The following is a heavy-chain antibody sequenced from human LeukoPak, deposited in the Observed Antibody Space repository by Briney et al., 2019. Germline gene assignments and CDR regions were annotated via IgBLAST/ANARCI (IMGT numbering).Heavy chain of an antibody. D-gene: IGHD3-16*01. CDR1: GYTFTGYY. V-gene: IGHV1-46*01. CDR3: ARDTSEGDYAWWFDP. Sequence: ASVKVSCKVSGYTFTGYYIHWVRQAPGQGLEWMGLINPRGTATRYAESFQGRLTLTRDLSTSTDYMELSSLRSDDTAVYFCARDTSEGDYAWWFDPWGQGTLVTVSS. J-gene: IGHJ5*02. CDR2: INPRGTAT.